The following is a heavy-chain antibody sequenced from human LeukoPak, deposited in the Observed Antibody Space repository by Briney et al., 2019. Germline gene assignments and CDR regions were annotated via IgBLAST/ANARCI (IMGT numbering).Heavy chain of an antibody. J-gene: IGHJ6*03. Sequence: GRSLRLSCAASGFTFSSYAMSWVRQAPAKGLEWVSAISGSGGSTYYADSVKGRFTISRDNSKNTLYLQMNSLRAEDTAVYYCARPGHSYYYMDVWGKGTTVTVSS. V-gene: IGHV3-23*01. D-gene: IGHD1-1*01. CDR3: ARPGHSYYYMDV. CDR1: GFTFSSYA. CDR2: ISGSGGST.